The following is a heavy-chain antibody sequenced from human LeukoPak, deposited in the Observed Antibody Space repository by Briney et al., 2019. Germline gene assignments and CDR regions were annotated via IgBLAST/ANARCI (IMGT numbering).Heavy chain of an antibody. D-gene: IGHD6-13*01. CDR2: IYSGGST. J-gene: IGHJ4*02. Sequence: PGGSLKLPFKAFGLPVGKNYMNWVPQAPGKGLDGASLIYSGGSTYYADSVKGRFTISRDNSKNTLYLQMNSLRAEDTAVYYCARDTPGIAASVNGGWGQGTLVTVSS. CDR1: GLPVGKNY. CDR3: ARDTPGIAASVNGG. V-gene: IGHV3-53*01.